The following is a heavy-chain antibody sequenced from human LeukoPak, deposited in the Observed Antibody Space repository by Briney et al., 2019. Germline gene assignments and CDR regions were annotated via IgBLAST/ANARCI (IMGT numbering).Heavy chain of an antibody. D-gene: IGHD2-2*03. CDR3: ARDRGGGYCSSTSCQTYYYMDV. Sequence: PSETLSLTCTVSGGSISSGSYYWSWIRQPAGKGLEWIGRIYTSGSTNYNPSLKSRVTISVDTPKNQFSLKLSSVTAADTAVYYCARDRGGGYCSSTSCQTYYYMDVWGKGTTVTVSS. J-gene: IGHJ6*03. CDR1: GGSISSGSYY. CDR2: IYTSGST. V-gene: IGHV4-61*02.